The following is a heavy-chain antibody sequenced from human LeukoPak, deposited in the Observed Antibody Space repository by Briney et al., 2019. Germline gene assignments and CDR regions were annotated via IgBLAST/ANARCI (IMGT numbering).Heavy chain of an antibody. CDR2: ISSSGSFT. V-gene: IGHV3-23*01. D-gene: IGHD4-17*01. J-gene: IGHJ4*02. CDR1: A. Sequence: AMSXVXEAXXXXGXWGACISSSGSFTYYADSVNGRFAISRDNSQNTLYLHMNSLRAGDTAVYFCARLPTTVSFFDYWGQGTLVSVSS. CDR3: ARLPTTVSFFDY.